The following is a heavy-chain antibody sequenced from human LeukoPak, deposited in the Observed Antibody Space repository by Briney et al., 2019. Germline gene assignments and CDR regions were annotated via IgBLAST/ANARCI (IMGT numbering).Heavy chain of an antibody. V-gene: IGHV3-64D*06. CDR3: AKFSPEYYYGSGSYLN. D-gene: IGHD3-10*01. Sequence: GGSLRLSCSASGFTFSSYAMHWIRQAPGKGLEYVSAISNNGGNTYYADSVKGRFTISRDNSKNTLYLQMSSLRAEDTAVYYCAKFSPEYYYGSGSYLNWGQGTLVTVSS. J-gene: IGHJ4*02. CDR1: GFTFSSYA. CDR2: ISNNGGNT.